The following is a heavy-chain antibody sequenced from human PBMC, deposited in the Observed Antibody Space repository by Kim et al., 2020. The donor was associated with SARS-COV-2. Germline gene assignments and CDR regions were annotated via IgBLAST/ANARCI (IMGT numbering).Heavy chain of an antibody. Sequence: GGSLRLSCAASGFTFNHYAMMWVRQAPGKGLEWVSCITSTGGTTFNADSVKGRFTVSRDNSKNTLYLQMTSLRVEDTAVYYCVKLGGPGSPQTYFHYWGQGTLVTVSS. CDR2: ITSTGGTT. CDR3: VKLGGPGSPQTYFHY. CDR1: GFTFNHYA. V-gene: IGHV3-23*01. J-gene: IGHJ4*02. D-gene: IGHD3-16*01.